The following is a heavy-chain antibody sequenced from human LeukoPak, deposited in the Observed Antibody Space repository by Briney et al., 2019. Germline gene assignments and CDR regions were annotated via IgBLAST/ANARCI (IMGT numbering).Heavy chain of an antibody. CDR2: INPNSGGT. V-gene: IGHV1-2*02. Sequence: ASVKVSCKASGYTFTGYYMHWVRQAPGQGLEWMGWINPNSGGTNYAQKFQGRVTMTRDTSISTVYMELSRLRSDDTAVYYCARGEGYCSGGSCYSDWFDPWGQGTLVTVSS. CDR3: ARGEGYCSGGSCYSDWFDP. J-gene: IGHJ5*02. CDR1: GYTFTGYY. D-gene: IGHD2-15*01.